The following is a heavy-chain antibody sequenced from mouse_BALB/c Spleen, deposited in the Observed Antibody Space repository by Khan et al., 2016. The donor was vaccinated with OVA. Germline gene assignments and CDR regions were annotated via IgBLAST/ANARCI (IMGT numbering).Heavy chain of an antibody. V-gene: IGHV3-2*02. D-gene: IGHD2-3*01. CDR1: GYSITSDYV. Sequence: EVQLQESGPGLVKPSQSLSLSCTVTGYSITSDYVRNWIRQFPGNKLEWMGYITSSGSTNYNPALKSRIAITRDTSKNQFFLQLNSVTTEDTATYYCARDGSRYSDAMDYWGQGTSVTVSS. J-gene: IGHJ4*01. CDR3: ARDGSRYSDAMDY. CDR2: ITSSGST.